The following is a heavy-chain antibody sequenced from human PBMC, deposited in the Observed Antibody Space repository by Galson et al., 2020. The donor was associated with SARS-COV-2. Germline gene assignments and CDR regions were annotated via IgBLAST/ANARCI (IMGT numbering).Heavy chain of an antibody. Sequence: APVKVSCKASGYPFTSYGISWVQQAPGQGLEWMGWISAYNGNTNYAEKLQGRVTMTTDTSTSTAYMELRSLRSDDTAVYYCAKVDDFWTGYYTGFDYWGQGTLVTVSS. CDR3: AKVDDFWTGYYTGFDY. D-gene: IGHD3-3*01. CDR1: GYPFTSYG. CDR2: ISAYNGNT. V-gene: IGHV1-18*04. J-gene: IGHJ4*02.